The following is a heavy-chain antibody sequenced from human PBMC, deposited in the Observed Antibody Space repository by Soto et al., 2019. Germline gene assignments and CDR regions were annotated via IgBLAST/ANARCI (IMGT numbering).Heavy chain of an antibody. CDR1: GGSISSGGYS. J-gene: IGHJ6*02. CDR3: ATAPARYYYGMDV. V-gene: IGHV4-30-2*01. CDR2: IYHSGST. Sequence: PSETLSLTCAVSGGSISSGGYSWSWIRQPPGKGLEWIGYIYHSGSTYYNPSLKSRVTISVDRSKNQFSLKLSSVTAADTAVYYCATAPARYYYGMDVWGQGTTVTVSS.